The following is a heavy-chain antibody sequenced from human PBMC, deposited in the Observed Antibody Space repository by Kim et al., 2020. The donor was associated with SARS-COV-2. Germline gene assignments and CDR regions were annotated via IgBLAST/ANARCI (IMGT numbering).Heavy chain of an antibody. J-gene: IGHJ6*02. Sequence: ASVKVSCKASGYTFTSYYMHWVRQAPGQGLEWMGIINPSGGSTSYAQKFQGRVTMTRDTSTSAVYMELSSLRSEDTAVYYCARGKLDTSITIFGVVTLMNGMDGWGQGTTVTVSS. CDR1: GYTFTSYY. CDR3: ARGKLDTSITIFGVVTLMNGMDG. V-gene: IGHV1-46*01. CDR2: INPSGGST. D-gene: IGHD3-3*01.